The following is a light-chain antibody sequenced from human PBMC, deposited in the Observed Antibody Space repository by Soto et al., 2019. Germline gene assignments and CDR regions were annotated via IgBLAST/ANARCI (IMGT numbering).Light chain of an antibody. CDR3: QQYGSSPALT. V-gene: IGKV3-20*01. J-gene: IGKJ4*01. CDR2: GAS. Sequence: EIVLTQSPGTLSLSPGERATLSCRASQSVSSSYLAWYQQKPGQAPRLLIYGASSRATGIPDRFSGSGSGTDFTLTISRLELEDFAVYYCQQYGSSPALTFGGGTKLEIK. CDR1: QSVSSSY.